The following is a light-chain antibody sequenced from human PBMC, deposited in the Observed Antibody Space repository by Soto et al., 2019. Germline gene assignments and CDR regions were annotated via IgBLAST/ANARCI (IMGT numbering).Light chain of an antibody. V-gene: IGKV3-20*01. J-gene: IGKJ1*01. CDR1: QSVSSGY. CDR2: AAS. Sequence: EIVLTQSPGTLSLSPGERATLSCRASQSVSSGYLAWYQQKPGQAPRLLMSAASSRATGIPDRFSGSGSGTDLTLTISRLEPEDFAVYYCQQYGSSPPTFGQGTKVEIK. CDR3: QQYGSSPPT.